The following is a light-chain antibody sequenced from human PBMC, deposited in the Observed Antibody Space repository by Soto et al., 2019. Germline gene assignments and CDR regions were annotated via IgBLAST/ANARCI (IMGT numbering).Light chain of an antibody. J-gene: IGLJ2*01. Sequence: QSVLTQPPSASGTPGQRVTISCSGSSSNIGSNTVNWYQQLPGTAPKLLIYSNNQRPSGVPDRFSGSKSGTSASLAISGLQSVDEADYYCAAWDDSLNGVVFGGGTKITV. CDR2: SNN. CDR3: AAWDDSLNGVV. V-gene: IGLV1-44*01. CDR1: SSNIGSNT.